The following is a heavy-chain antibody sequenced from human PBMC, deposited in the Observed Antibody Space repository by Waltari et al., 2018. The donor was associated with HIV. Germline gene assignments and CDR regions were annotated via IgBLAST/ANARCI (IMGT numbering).Heavy chain of an antibody. CDR3: ARLSETGGITFGSAFDI. CDR1: GGSLRTRRHY. V-gene: IGHV4-39*01. CDR2: LYYTGTI. D-gene: IGHD2-8*02. Sequence: QLHLQQSGPGLVKPPEPLSHACTVSGGSLRTRRHYWGRVRQAPGKALEWIGSLYYTGTIHYNPPLKSRVSMSVDTSNNQFSLNLDSVTAADTALYYCARLSETGGITFGSAFDIWGQGTMVTASS. J-gene: IGHJ3*02.